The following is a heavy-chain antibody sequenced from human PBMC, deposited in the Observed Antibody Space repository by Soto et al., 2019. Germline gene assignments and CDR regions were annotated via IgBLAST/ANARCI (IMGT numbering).Heavy chain of an antibody. V-gene: IGHV3-23*01. J-gene: IGHJ5*02. CDR3: AKESGLQNNWFDP. D-gene: IGHD1-1*01. CDR1: GFTFSNYA. Sequence: EVPLLESGGGLVQPGGSLRLSCAASGFTFSNYAMSWVRQTPGKGLQWVSAISGSGDNTYYADSMRGRFTISRDNSKNTLYLQMNSLRAEDTAVYYCAKESGLQNNWFDPWGQGTLVTVSS. CDR2: ISGSGDNT.